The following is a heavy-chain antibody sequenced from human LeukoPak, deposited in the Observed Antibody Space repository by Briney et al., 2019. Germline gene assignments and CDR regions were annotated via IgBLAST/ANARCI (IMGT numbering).Heavy chain of an antibody. D-gene: IGHD3-22*01. Sequence: GGSLRLSCVASGFTFSKYWMTWVRQAPGKGLEWVANKRGDGSVKYLLDSVKGRFTISRDNVKNSLSLEMNNLRAEDTAVYYCSRDANYYDSSRHYFDAFDIWGQGTMVTVCS. CDR2: KRGDGSVK. CDR3: SRDANYYDSSRHYFDAFDI. V-gene: IGHV3-7*01. CDR1: GFTFSKYW. J-gene: IGHJ3*02.